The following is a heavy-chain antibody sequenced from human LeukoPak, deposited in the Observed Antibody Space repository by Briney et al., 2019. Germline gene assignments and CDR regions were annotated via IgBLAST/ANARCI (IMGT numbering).Heavy chain of an antibody. CDR3: ASLISGSSSGLDY. V-gene: IGHV4-39*01. CDR1: GGSVTNPSYY. D-gene: IGHD6-19*01. J-gene: IGHJ4*02. Sequence: SETLSLTCTVSGGSVTNPSYYWAWIRQPPGQGLEWLGTIYYTGKTYYNPSLKHRLTLSVDTSRSQSSLHLNSVTPADTAVYFCASLISGSSSGLDYWGQGTLVPVSS. CDR2: IYYTGKT.